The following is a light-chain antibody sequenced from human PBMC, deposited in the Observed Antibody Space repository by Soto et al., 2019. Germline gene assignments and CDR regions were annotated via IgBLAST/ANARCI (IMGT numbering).Light chain of an antibody. CDR1: QSIRSW. CDR3: QQYNYYSRT. CDR2: KAA. Sequence: DIQMTQSPSTLSASVGDRVTITCRASQSIRSWLAWYQQKPGKAPKLLIYKAASLESGVPSRFSGSGSGTEFTLTISSLQPDDFATYYCQQYNYYSRTFGQGTKVEIK. V-gene: IGKV1-5*03. J-gene: IGKJ1*01.